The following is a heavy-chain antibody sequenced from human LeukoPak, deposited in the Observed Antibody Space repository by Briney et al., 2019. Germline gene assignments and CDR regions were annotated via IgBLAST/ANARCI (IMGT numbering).Heavy chain of an antibody. CDR3: ARGVNSGYFDY. V-gene: IGHV4-34*01. CDR2: INHSGST. CDR1: GGSFSGYY. Sequence: SETLSLTCAVYGGSFSGYYWSWIRQPPGKGLEWIGEINHSGSTNYNPSLKSRVTISVDTSKNQFSLKLTSMTAADTAVYYCARGVNSGYFDYCGQGTLVTVSS. D-gene: IGHD1-26*01. J-gene: IGHJ4*02.